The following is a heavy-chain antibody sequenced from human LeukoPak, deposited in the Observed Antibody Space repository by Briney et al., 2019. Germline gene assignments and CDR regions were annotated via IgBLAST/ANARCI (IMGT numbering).Heavy chain of an antibody. CDR3: ARGAIAAAGLGWFAP. CDR1: GYSISSGYY. D-gene: IGHD6-13*01. CDR2: IYHSGST. J-gene: IGHJ5*02. Sequence: PSETLSLTCAVSGYSISSGYYWGWIRQPPGKGLEWIGSIYHSGSTYYNPSLKSRVTKSVNTPKNQFSLRLTSVTAANPAVYYWARGAIAAAGLGWFAPWGQGTLVTVSS. V-gene: IGHV4-38-2*01.